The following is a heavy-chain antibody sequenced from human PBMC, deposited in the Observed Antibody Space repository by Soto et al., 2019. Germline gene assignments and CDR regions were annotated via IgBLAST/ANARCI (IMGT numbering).Heavy chain of an antibody. J-gene: IGHJ1*01. CDR3: ASRVPHGTYGAPYFQH. CDR1: GFTFSSYG. CDR2: ISFDGANK. D-gene: IGHD1-26*01. Sequence: GGSLRLSCAASGFTFSSYGMHWVRQAPGKGLEWVAFISFDGANKYYADSVKGRFTISRDNSKNTLYLQMNSLRAEDTAVYYCASRVPHGTYGAPYFQHWGQGXLVTVSS. V-gene: IGHV3-30*03.